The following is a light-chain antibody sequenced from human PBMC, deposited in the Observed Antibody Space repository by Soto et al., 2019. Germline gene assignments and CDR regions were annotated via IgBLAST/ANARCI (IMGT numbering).Light chain of an antibody. CDR1: QSICSY. CDR2: AAS. V-gene: IGKV1-39*01. J-gene: IGKJ4*01. Sequence: DXQMTQSPXSXXXXVXXXXTXTCRAIQSICSYLNWYQQNPGKAPKLLIFAASSLQSGVPSRFSGSGSGTDFTLSISSLQPEDFATYYCQQSYSTPFTFGGGTKV. CDR3: QQSYSTPFT.